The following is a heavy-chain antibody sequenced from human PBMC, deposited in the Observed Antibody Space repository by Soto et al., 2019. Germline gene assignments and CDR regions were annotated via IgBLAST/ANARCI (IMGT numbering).Heavy chain of an antibody. CDR3: ARDLAKGGGSAGFDY. D-gene: IGHD1-26*01. J-gene: IGHJ4*02. CDR2: INPKSGGT. CDR1: GYTFTVYY. V-gene: IGHV1-2*02. Sequence: ASVKVSCKASGYTFTVYYMHWVRQAPGQGLEWMGWINPKSGGTMYPQKFQGRVTMTWDTSISTAYMALTRLRSDDTAVYYCARDLAKGGGSAGFDYWGQGTLVTVS.